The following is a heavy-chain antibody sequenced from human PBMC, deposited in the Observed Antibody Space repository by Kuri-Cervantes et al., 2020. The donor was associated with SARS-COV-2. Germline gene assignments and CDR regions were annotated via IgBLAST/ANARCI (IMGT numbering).Heavy chain of an antibody. V-gene: IGHV3-11*01. D-gene: IGHD6-13*01. J-gene: IGHJ4*02. Sequence: GGSLRLSCVASGFTFRDYYMSWIRQAPGKGLEWISYISSSDSTTYYADSVKGRFTISRDNAKRTLFLQMNSLRVDDTAVYYCSRDQVSAAATANFWGQGALVTVSS. CDR1: GFTFRDYY. CDR3: SRDQVSAAATANF. CDR2: ISSSDSTT.